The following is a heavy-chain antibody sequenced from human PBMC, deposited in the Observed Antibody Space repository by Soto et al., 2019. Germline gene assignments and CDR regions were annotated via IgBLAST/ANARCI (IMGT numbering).Heavy chain of an antibody. J-gene: IGHJ4*02. D-gene: IGHD6-25*01. Sequence: GGALRLARVGSGVTPRIYAIHWGRPGPGKGLEWVAIISYDGSNKYYADSVKGRFTISRDNSKNTLYLQMNSLRPDDTAVYYCARDKSGINYFDYWGQGTLVTVSS. V-gene: IGHV3-30-3*01. CDR3: ARDKSGINYFDY. CDR1: GVTPRIYA. CDR2: ISYDGSNK.